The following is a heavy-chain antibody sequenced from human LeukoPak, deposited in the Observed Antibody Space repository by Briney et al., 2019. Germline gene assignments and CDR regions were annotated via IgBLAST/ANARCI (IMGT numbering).Heavy chain of an antibody. D-gene: IGHD3-10*01. CDR3: ARDGSGTWSDP. CDR2: INAFNGDT. CDR1: GYSFTSYG. Sequence: VKVSCKASGYSFTSYGITWVRQAPGLGLEWMGWINAFNGDTDHAQKFQGRVTMTTGTSTSTAYMELRSLRSDDTAVYYCARDGSGTWSDPWGQGTLVTVSS. V-gene: IGHV1-18*01. J-gene: IGHJ5*02.